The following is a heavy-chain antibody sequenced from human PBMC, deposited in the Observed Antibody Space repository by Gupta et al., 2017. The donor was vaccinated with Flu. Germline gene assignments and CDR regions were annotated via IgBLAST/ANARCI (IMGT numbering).Heavy chain of an antibody. CDR1: GFAFSRYD. D-gene: IGHD3-22*01. J-gene: IGHJ4*02. CDR2: IGSLGDT. Sequence: EVPLVQSGGGLVQPGGSLRLSCAASGFAFSRYDMQWVRQVTGQHLEWVSTIGSLGDTYYTGSVKGRFTISRENGKNSLHLQMNSLRDGDTGVYFCARVSYDNSGHAHLDSWGQGTQVTVSS. V-gene: IGHV3-13*01. CDR3: ARVSYDNSGHAHLDS.